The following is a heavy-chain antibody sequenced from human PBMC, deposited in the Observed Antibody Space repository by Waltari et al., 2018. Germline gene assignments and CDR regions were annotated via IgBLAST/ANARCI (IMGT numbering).Heavy chain of an antibody. CDR2: ISSSGISK. Sequence: EVQLVESGGGLVQPGGSLRLSCAASAFTFSSYSMNWVRQAPGKGMEVLSYISSSGISKYQADSVKGRFTISRDNAKNSLYLQMNSLRVEDTAVYYCARDGLQYFQHWGQGTLVTVSS. J-gene: IGHJ1*01. D-gene: IGHD2-21*02. V-gene: IGHV3-48*01. CDR1: AFTFSSYS. CDR3: ARDGLQYFQH.